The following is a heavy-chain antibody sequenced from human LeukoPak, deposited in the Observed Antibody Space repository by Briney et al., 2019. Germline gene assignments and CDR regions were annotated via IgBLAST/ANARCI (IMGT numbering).Heavy chain of an antibody. V-gene: IGHV3-15*01. D-gene: IGHD2-21*02. Sequence: GGSLRLSCAASGFIFSSYAMSWVRQAPGKGLEWVGRIKAKTDGGTTDYAASVKGRFTISRDDSEDTVFLQMNSLKNEDTAVYYCTTDFPCGDCYAFDYWGRGARSPSPQ. J-gene: IGHJ4*02. CDR1: GFIFSSYA. CDR3: TTDFPCGDCYAFDY. CDR2: IKAKTDGGTT.